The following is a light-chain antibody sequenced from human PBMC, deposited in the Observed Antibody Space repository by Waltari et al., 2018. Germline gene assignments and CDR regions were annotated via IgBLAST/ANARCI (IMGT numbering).Light chain of an antibody. V-gene: IGKV4-1*01. CDR3: QQYYSTPRT. Sequence: SVLYSSNNKNYLAWYQQRPGQPPKLLIYWASTRESGVPDRFSGSGSGTDFTLTISSLQAEDVAVYYCQQYYSTPRTFGQGTKVEIE. CDR2: WAS. J-gene: IGKJ1*01. CDR1: SVLYSSNNKNY.